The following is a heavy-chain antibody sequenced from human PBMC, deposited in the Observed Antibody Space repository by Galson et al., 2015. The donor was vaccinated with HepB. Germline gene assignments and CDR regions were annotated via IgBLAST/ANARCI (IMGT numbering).Heavy chain of an antibody. J-gene: IGHJ5*02. CDR2: IKQDGSEK. V-gene: IGHV3-7*05. Sequence: LRLSCAASGFPFSNYWMNWIRQAPGKGPEWLANIKQDGSEKFYMDSVRGRFTISRDNAENSLYLQMNSLRAEDTAVYYCTRGFDLWGQGTLVTVSS. CDR1: GFPFSNYW. CDR3: TRGFDL.